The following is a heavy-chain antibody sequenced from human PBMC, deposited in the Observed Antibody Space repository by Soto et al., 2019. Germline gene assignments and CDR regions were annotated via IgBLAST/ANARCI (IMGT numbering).Heavy chain of an antibody. Sequence: SETLSLTCAVYGGSFSGYYWSWNRQPPGKGLEWIGEINHSGSTNYNPPLKSRVTISVDTSKNQFSLKLSSVTAADTAVYYCARGGRYCSGRSCYFGETKIFDYWGQGTLVTVSS. CDR3: ARGGRYCSGRSCYFGETKIFDY. J-gene: IGHJ4*02. CDR1: GGSFSGYY. V-gene: IGHV4-34*01. CDR2: INHSGST. D-gene: IGHD2-15*01.